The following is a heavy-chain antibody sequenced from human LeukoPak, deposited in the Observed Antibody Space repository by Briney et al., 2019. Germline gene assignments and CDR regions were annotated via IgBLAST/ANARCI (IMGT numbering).Heavy chain of an antibody. Sequence: SETLSLTCSVSGDSISMHYWSWIRQPPGKGLEWIGYIDHTGSTNYNPSLNSRVTISRDTSKNHFSLELSSVTAADTAVYFCARILRWELLYYFDYWGQGTLVTVSS. D-gene: IGHD1-26*01. J-gene: IGHJ4*02. CDR1: GDSISMHY. CDR3: ARILRWELLYYFDY. CDR2: IDHTGST. V-gene: IGHV4-59*11.